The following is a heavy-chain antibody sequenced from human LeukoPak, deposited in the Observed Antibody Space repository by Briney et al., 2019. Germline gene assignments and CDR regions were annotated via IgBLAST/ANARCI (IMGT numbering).Heavy chain of an antibody. CDR3: ARAVATTETTDYYYYYGMDV. D-gene: IGHD5-12*01. Sequence: SETLSLTCTVSGVSFTSTSYFWGWIRQPPGKGLEWIGSIDYLGSTYYNPSLESRVTISVDTSKNQFSLKLSSVTAADTAVYYCARAVATTETTDYYYYYGMDVWGQGTTVTVSS. CDR1: GVSFTSTSYF. CDR2: IDYLGST. V-gene: IGHV4-39*01. J-gene: IGHJ6*02.